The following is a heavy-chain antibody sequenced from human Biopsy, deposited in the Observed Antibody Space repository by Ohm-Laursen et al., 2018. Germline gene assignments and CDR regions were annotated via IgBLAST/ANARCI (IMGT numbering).Heavy chain of an antibody. J-gene: IGHJ4*02. CDR3: VRESALAGDFDS. CDR2: ISNIGST. V-gene: IGHV4-61*01. CDR1: GASVTSGSYY. Sequence: SETLSLTCTVSGASVTSGSYYWSWIRQPPGKGLEWLGSISNIGSTNYNPSLKSRVTISVDTSKNHFSLKLTSVTAADTAVYYCVRESALAGDFDSWGQGTLVTVSS. D-gene: IGHD6-19*01.